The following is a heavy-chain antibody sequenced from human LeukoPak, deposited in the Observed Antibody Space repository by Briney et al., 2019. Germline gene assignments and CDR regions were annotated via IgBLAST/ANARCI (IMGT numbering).Heavy chain of an antibody. CDR3: ANSPKPVTAALYFDS. CDR2: ITGSGTTT. V-gene: IGHV3-23*01. Sequence: GGSLRLSCAASGFTFRTYAMTWVRQAPGKGLEWVSTITGSGTTTNYADSVKGRFTISRDNSKNTLSLQMNSLRAEDTALYYCANSPKPVTAALYFDSWGQGALVTVSS. D-gene: IGHD2-21*02. CDR1: GFTFRTYA. J-gene: IGHJ4*02.